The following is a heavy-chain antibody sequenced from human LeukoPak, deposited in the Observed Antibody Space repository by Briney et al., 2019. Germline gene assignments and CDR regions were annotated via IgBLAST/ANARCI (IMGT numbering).Heavy chain of an antibody. CDR1: GFTFSNAW. V-gene: IGHV3-11*06. Sequence: KPGGSLRLSCAASGFTFSNAWMSWVRQAPGKGLEWVSYISSSSSYANYADSVKGRFTISRDNAKNSLYLQMNSLRAEDTAVYFCARHSYCTNGVCYTDWFDPWGQGTLVTVSS. CDR3: ARHSYCTNGVCYTDWFDP. D-gene: IGHD2-8*01. CDR2: ISSSSSYA. J-gene: IGHJ5*02.